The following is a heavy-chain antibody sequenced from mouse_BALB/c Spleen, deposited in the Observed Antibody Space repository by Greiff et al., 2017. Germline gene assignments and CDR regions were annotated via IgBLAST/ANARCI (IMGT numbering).Heavy chain of an antibody. J-gene: IGHJ4*01. CDR1: GFTFSSYA. V-gene: IGHV5-6-5*01. CDR3: ARDGAYYAIDY. Sequence: EVQRVESGGGLVKPGGSLKLSCAASGFTFSSYAMSWVRQTPEKRLEWVASISSGGSTYYPDSVKGRFTISRDNARNILYLKMSSLRSEDTAMYYCARDGAYYAIDYWGQGTSVTVSA. CDR2: ISSGGST.